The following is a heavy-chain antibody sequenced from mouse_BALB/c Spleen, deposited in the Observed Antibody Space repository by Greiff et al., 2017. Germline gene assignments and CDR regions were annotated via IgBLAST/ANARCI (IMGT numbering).Heavy chain of an antibody. J-gene: IGHJ3*01. D-gene: IGHD2-12*01. CDR3: AKEGIRREFAY. CDR1: GFSFTSYG. CDR2: IWGDGST. V-gene: IGHV2-3*01. Sequence: VKLQESGPGLVAPSQSLSITCTVSGFSFTSYGVSWVRQPPGKGLEWLGVIWGDGSTNYHSALISRLSISKDNSKSQVVLKLNSLQTDDTATYYGAKEGIRREFAYWGQGTLVTVSA.